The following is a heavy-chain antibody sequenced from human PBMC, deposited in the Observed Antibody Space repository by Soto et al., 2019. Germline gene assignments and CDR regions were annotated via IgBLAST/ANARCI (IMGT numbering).Heavy chain of an antibody. CDR2: MLVDGRT. Sequence: PGGSLRLSCAASGFICSSNEWRWCAQWPGKGLRWVSNMLVDGRTGYVDAVKGRVTSSRNNAQNTVYLQMNTLTAGDTALYYCAKATATGGGAFDICGQGTMVTVSS. CDR1: GFICSSNE. D-gene: IGHD2-8*02. V-gene: IGHV3-23*01. J-gene: IGHJ3*02. CDR3: AKATATGGGAFDI.